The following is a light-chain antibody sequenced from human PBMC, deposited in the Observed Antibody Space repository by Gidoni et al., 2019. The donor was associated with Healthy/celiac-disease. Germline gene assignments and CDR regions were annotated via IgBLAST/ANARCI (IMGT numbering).Light chain of an antibody. V-gene: IGKV3-20*01. CDR2: GAS. J-gene: IGKJ1*01. Sequence: EIVLTQSPGTLSLSPGERATLSCRASQSVSSSYLAWYQQKPGQAPRLLIYGASSRATGIPDRFSGSGSGTDFTLTISRLDPEDFAVYYCQQYGSSPLVAFGQXTKVEIK. CDR3: QQYGSSPLVA. CDR1: QSVSSSY.